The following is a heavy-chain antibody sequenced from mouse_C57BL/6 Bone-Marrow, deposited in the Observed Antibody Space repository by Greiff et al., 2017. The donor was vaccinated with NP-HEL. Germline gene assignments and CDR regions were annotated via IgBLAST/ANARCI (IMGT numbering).Heavy chain of an antibody. CDR2: INPSSGYT. J-gene: IGHJ2*01. Sequence: QVQLKQSGAELAKPGASVKLSCKASGYTFTSYWMHWVKQRPGQGLEWIGYINPSSGYTKYNQKFKDKATLTADKSSSTAYMQLSSLTSGDSAVCYCARCYYCDCWGEGTALTVSS. CDR1: GYTFTSYW. V-gene: IGHV1-7*01. CDR3: ARCYYCDC.